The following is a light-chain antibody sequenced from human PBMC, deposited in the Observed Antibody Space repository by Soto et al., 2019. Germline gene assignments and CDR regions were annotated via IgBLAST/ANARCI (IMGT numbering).Light chain of an antibody. V-gene: IGKV3-20*01. CDR1: QSVSSNY. J-gene: IGKJ4*01. Sequence: EIVLTQSPGTLSLSPGERATFSCRASQSVSSNYLVWFQQKPGQAPRLLIYAASIRATGIPDRFIGSASGTDFTLTIRRLEPEDFAVYFCQQYESPPLSFGGGTKVEIK. CDR2: AAS. CDR3: QQYESPPLS.